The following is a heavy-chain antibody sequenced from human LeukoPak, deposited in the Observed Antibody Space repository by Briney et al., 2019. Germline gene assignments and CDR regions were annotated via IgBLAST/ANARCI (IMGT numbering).Heavy chain of an antibody. CDR3: ARALSSSWYNWFDP. CDR1: GFTFSSYA. J-gene: IGHJ5*02. V-gene: IGHV3-30*01. Sequence: PGGSLRLSCAASGFTFSSYAMHWVRQAPGKGLEGVAVISYDGSNKYYADSVKGRFTISRDNSKNTLYLQMNSLRAEDTAVYYCARALSSSWYNWFDPWGQGTLVTVSS. D-gene: IGHD6-13*01. CDR2: ISYDGSNK.